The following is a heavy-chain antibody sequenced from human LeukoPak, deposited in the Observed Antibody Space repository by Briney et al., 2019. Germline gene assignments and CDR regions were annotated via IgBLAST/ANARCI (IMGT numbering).Heavy chain of an antibody. J-gene: IGHJ4*02. V-gene: IGHV3-30*02. D-gene: IGHD2-2*01. CDR1: GFTFSSYG. CDR3: AKEPLGYCSSTSCYYFDY. CDR2: IRYDGSNK. Sequence: GGSLRLSCAASGFTFSSYGMHWVRQAPGKGLEWVAFIRYDGSNKYYADSVKGRFTISRDNSKNTLYLQMNSLRAEDTAVYYCAKEPLGYCSSTSCYYFDYWGQGTLVTVSS.